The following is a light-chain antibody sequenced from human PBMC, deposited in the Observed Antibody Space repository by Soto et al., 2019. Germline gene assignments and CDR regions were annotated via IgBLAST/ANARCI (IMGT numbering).Light chain of an antibody. CDR2: EVS. CDR3: NAYAGSNNWV. V-gene: IGLV2-8*01. Sequence: SALTQPPSASGSPGQSVTISCTGTSSDVGGYNYVSWYQQHPGKAPKLIIYEVSKWPSGIPDRFSGSKSGNTASLTVSGLQAEDEADYYCNAYAGSNNWVFGGGTQLTVL. J-gene: IGLJ3*02. CDR1: SSDVGGYNY.